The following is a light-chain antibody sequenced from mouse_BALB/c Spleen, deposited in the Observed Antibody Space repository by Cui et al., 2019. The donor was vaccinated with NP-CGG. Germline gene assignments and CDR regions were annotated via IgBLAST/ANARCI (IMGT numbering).Light chain of an antibody. Sequence: QAVVTQESALTTSPGETVTLTCRSSTGAVTTTNYANLVQEKPDHLFTGLISGTNNRAPRVPARFSGSLIGDKAALTITGAQTEDEAIYFCALWYSNHWVFGGGTKLTVL. J-gene: IGLJ1*01. CDR1: TGAVTTTNY. CDR2: GTN. V-gene: IGLV1*01. CDR3: ALWYSNHWV.